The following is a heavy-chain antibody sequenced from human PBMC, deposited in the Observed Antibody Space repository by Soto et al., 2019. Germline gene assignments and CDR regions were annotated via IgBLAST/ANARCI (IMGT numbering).Heavy chain of an antibody. CDR2: IYYSGTT. V-gene: IGHV4-59*08. D-gene: IGHD2-2*01. CDR1: GGCISRYY. CDR3: ARQGSMPDTYYYYMDV. Sequence: PSETLSLTCTVSGGCISRYYWSWIRQPPGKGLEWIGYIYYSGTTNYNPSLKSRVTISVDTSKKQFSLKLSSVTAADTAVYYCARQGSMPDTYYYYMDVWGKGTTVTVSS. J-gene: IGHJ6*03.